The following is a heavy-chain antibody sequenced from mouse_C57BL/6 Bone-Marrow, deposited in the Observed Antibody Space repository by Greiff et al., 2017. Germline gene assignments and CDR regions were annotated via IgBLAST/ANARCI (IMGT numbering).Heavy chain of an antibody. J-gene: IGHJ4*01. CDR2: LDPENGDT. CDR1: GFNIKDDY. V-gene: IGHV14-4*01. CDR3: TTNGYYGYAMDY. Sequence: VQLQQSGAELVRPGASVKLSCTASGFNIKDDYMHWVKQRPEQGLEWIGWLDPENGDTAYASKFQGKATITADTSSNTAYLQLSSLTPEDTAVYYCTTNGYYGYAMDYWGQGTSVTVSS. D-gene: IGHD2-3*01.